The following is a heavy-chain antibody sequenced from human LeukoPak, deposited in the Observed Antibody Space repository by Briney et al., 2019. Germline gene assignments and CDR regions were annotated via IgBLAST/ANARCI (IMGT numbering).Heavy chain of an antibody. CDR3: ARARYANAWYAFDI. CDR2: LSHSGSS. J-gene: IGHJ3*02. Sequence: SETLSLTCTVSGASVRSYYWSWIRQPPGRGLEWIGYLSHSGSSDCNPSLKSRVTILVDTSKNQFSLKLTSVTAADTAVYYCARARYANAWYAFDIWGQGTMVTVSS. D-gene: IGHD2-2*01. CDR1: GASVRSYY. V-gene: IGHV4-59*02.